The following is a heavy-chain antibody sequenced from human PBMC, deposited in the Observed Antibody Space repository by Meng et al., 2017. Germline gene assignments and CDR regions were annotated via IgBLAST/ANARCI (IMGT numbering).Heavy chain of an antibody. V-gene: IGHV6-1*01. J-gene: IGHJ4*02. CDR3: ARLAQDRYFDY. CDR2: TYYRSKWYN. CDR1: GDSVSSNIAA. Sequence: QQRLQQAGPDLVQPSQTPSLTCASSGDSVSSNIAAWSWIRQSPSRGLEWLGRTYYRSKWYNDYAVSVKSRITINPDTSKNQFSLQLNSVTPEDTAVYYCARLAQDRYFDYWGQGTLVTVSS. D-gene: IGHD2-15*01.